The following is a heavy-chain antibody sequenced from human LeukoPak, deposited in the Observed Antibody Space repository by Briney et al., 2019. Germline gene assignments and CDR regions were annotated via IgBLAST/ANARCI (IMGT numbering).Heavy chain of an antibody. CDR3: AKPGLFGC. CDR2: ISGSGETT. J-gene: IGHJ4*02. D-gene: IGHD3-10*01. Sequence: GGSLRLSCADSGFTFSSYAMSWVRQAPGKGLEWVSTISGSGETTYYADSVKGRFTISRDNSKNTLYLQMNSLRAEDTAVYYCAKPGLFGCWGQGTLVTVSS. V-gene: IGHV3-23*01. CDR1: GFTFSSYA.